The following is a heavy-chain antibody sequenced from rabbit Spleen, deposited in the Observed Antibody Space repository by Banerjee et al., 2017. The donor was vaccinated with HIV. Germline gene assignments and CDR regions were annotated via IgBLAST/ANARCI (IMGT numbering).Heavy chain of an antibody. V-gene: IGHV1S40*01. CDR1: GFSFSSYY. CDR3: AKSLYDLNTVVAIHFTRLDL. CDR2: IYPGNSAT. Sequence: QSLEESGGDLVQPGASLTLTCTASGFSFSSYYMSWVRQAPGKGLEWIGCIYPGNSATYYASWAKGRFTISKTSSTTVTLQMTSLTAADTATYFCAKSLYDLNTVVAIHFTRLDLWGQGTLVTVS. J-gene: IGHJ3*01. D-gene: IGHD1-1*01.